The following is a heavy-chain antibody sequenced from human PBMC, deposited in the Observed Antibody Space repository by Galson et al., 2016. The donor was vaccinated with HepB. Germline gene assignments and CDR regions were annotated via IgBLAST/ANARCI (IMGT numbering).Heavy chain of an antibody. J-gene: IGHJ4*02. D-gene: IGHD5-12*01. Sequence: CAISGDSVSRNTAAWNWIRQSPSRGLEWLGRTYYRSKWSSDYAVSMKSRITINADTSMNQFSLQLNSVTPEDTAVYYCASGTGAYVQWGQGTLLTVSS. V-gene: IGHV6-1*01. CDR3: ASGTGAYVQ. CDR1: GDSVSRNTAA. CDR2: TYYRSKWSS.